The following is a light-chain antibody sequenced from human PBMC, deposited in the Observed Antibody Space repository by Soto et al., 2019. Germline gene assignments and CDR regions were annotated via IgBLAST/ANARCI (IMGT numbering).Light chain of an antibody. J-gene: IGKJ1*01. CDR2: GAS. Sequence: IGVTQAPSTLSLSPVERGTLSCMASQSVSGSYLAWYQQKPGQAPRLLIYGASSRATGIPDRFSGSGSGTDFTLTISRLEPEDFAVYYCHHYGRSSWTFGQGTKVDIK. CDR1: QSVSGSY. V-gene: IGKV3-20*01. CDR3: HHYGRSSWT.